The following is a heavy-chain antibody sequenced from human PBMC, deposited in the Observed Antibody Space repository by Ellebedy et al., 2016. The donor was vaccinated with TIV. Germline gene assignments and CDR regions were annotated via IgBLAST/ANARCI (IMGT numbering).Heavy chain of an antibody. Sequence: PGGSLRLSCAVSGFPFSNYNMNWVRQAPGKGLEWVSSIGASGTDKYYADSVKGRFTISRDNARNSLYLQMNSLRVEDMAVYYCARGDSNSGDYWGQGTLVTVSS. CDR3: ARGDSNSGDY. J-gene: IGHJ4*02. V-gene: IGHV3-21*01. D-gene: IGHD6-6*01. CDR2: IGASGTDK. CDR1: GFPFSNYN.